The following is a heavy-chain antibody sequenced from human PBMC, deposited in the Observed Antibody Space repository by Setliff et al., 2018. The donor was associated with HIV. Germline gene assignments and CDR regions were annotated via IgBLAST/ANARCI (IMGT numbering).Heavy chain of an antibody. Sequence: SETLSLTCTVSGGSISSETFSWNWIRQPAGKGLEWIGRIYTSGSTDYNPSLKSRVTMSVDTSKNQFSLKLSSVTAADTAVYYCARGGYYYYLGVDVWGQGTTVTVSS. CDR2: IYTSGST. V-gene: IGHV4-61*02. CDR1: GGSISSETFS. CDR3: ARGGYYYYLGVDV. J-gene: IGHJ6*02. D-gene: IGHD3-16*01.